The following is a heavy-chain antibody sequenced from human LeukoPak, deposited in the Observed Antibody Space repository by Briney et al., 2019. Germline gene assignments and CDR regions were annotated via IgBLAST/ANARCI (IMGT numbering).Heavy chain of an antibody. D-gene: IGHD1-26*01. CDR3: TSDPTFYSGRYCFDY. J-gene: IGHJ4*02. CDR1: GFTFINSA. V-gene: IGHV1-58*01. CDR2: IVVGSGNT. Sequence: SVKVSCKASGFTFINSAVQWVRQARGQRLEWIGWIVVGSGNTNYAQKFQERVTITRDMSTSTAYMELSSLRSEDTAVYYCTSDPTFYSGRYCFDYWGQGTLVTVSS.